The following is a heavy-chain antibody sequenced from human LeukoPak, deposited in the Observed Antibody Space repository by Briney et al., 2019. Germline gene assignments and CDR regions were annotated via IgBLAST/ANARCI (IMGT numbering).Heavy chain of an antibody. J-gene: IGHJ4*02. CDR3: ARQTVGRWLQLTRLYYFDY. CDR1: GGSISSYY. V-gene: IGHV4-59*08. Sequence: SETLSLTCTVSGGSISSYYWSWIRQPPGKGLEWIGYIYYSGSTNYNPSLKSRVTISVDTSKNQFSLKLSSVTAADTAVFYCARQTVGRWLQLTRLYYFDYWGQGTLVTVSS. D-gene: IGHD5-24*01. CDR2: IYYSGST.